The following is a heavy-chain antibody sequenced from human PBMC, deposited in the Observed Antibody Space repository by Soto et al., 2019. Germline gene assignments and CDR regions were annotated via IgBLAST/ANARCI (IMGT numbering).Heavy chain of an antibody. CDR1: DFTISSYG. CDR3: EKDVNYDIWAGYYYY. CDR2: IRGTGGT. J-gene: IGHJ4*02. Sequence: WGSLRLSCAASDFTISSYGMSWVRQAPGKGLEWVSVIRGTGGTYYADSVKGRFTISRDNSKNTLYLQMNSLRAEDTAVYYCEKDVNYDIWAGYYYYWGQGTLVTVSS. D-gene: IGHD3-9*01. V-gene: IGHV3-23*01.